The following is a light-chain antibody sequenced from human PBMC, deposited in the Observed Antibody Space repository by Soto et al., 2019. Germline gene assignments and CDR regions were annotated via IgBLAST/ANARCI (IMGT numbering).Light chain of an antibody. V-gene: IGKV3-15*01. CDR1: QGVGKN. Sequence: EIVVTQSPATLSVSPGERATLSCRASQGVGKNFAWYQQKPGQAPRLLILATSTGATGVPARFSGSGSGTEFTLTISSLQSEDFAVYYCQQYSDWPLTFGGGTKVEIE. CDR3: QQYSDWPLT. CDR2: ATS. J-gene: IGKJ4*01.